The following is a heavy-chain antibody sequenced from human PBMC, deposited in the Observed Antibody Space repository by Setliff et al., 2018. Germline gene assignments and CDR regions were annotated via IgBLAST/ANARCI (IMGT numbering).Heavy chain of an antibody. J-gene: IGHJ4*02. CDR3: AGAPLESGYYYGQGHYFDN. V-gene: IGHV1-46*01. D-gene: IGHD5-18*01. CDR1: GYTFTGYY. CDR2: IDPSADYT. Sequence: ASVKVSCKASGYTFTGYYLHWVRQAPGQGLEWMGIIDPSADYTNYAQKFQGRVTMTKDTSTTTVYMELSSLRSEDTAVYYCAGAPLESGYYYGQGHYFDNWGQGTLVTVSS.